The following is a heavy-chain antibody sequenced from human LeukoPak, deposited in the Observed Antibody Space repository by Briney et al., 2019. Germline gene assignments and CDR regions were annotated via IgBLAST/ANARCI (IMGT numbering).Heavy chain of an antibody. D-gene: IGHD2-2*01. V-gene: IGHV3-20*04. Sequence: GGSLRLSCAASGFTFDDYGMSWVRQAPGKGLEWVSGINWNGGSTGYADSVKGRFTISRDNAENSLYLQMNSLRAEDTALYYCARALTYCSSTSCGPGYFDYWGQGTLVTVSS. CDR2: INWNGGST. CDR1: GFTFDDYG. CDR3: ARALTYCSSTSCGPGYFDY. J-gene: IGHJ4*02.